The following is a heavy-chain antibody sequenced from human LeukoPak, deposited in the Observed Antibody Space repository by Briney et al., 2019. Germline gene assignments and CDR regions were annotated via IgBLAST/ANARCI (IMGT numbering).Heavy chain of an antibody. Sequence: GGSLRLSCAASGFTFSSYAMNWVRQAPGKGLEWVAVISYDGSNKYYADSVKGRFTISRDNSKNTLYLQMNSLRAEDTAVYYCARDSAIMITFGGAALGYWGQGTLVTVSS. J-gene: IGHJ4*02. CDR1: GFTFSSYA. CDR2: ISYDGSNK. CDR3: ARDSAIMITFGGAALGY. V-gene: IGHV3-30*04. D-gene: IGHD3-16*01.